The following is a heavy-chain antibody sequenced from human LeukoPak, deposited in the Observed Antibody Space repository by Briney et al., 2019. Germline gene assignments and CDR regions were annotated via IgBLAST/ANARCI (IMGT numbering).Heavy chain of an antibody. J-gene: IGHJ4*02. D-gene: IGHD1-26*01. V-gene: IGHV1-46*01. CDR1: GYIFTSYY. CDR2: INPSGGST. Sequence: ASVNVSCKASGYIFTSYYIHWVRQAPGQGLEWMGIINPSGGSTSYAQKFQGSVTLTRDTSTSTVYMELSSLRSEDTAVYYCARGGLMGDTPVDYWGQGTLVTVSS. CDR3: ARGGLMGDTPVDY.